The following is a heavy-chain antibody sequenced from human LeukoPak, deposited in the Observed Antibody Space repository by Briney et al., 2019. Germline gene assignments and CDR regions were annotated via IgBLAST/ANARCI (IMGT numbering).Heavy chain of an antibody. V-gene: IGHV4-59*08. CDR2: IYYTGST. J-gene: IGHJ5*02. CDR1: GGSISTYY. D-gene: IGHD6-19*01. Sequence: SETLSLTCAVSGGSISTYYWNWIRQPPGKGLEWIGYIYYTGSTIYNPSLKSRVTISVDTSKNQFSPKLSSVTAADTAVYYCARIAVSVTGYNWFDPWGQGTLVTVSS. CDR3: ARIAVSVTGYNWFDP.